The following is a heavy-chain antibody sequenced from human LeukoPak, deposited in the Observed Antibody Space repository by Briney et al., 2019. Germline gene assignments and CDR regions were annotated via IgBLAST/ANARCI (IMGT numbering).Heavy chain of an antibody. V-gene: IGHV3-48*01. CDR3: AKCRGYYYYYGMDV. Sequence: GGSLRLSCAASGFTFSSYSMNWVRQAPGKGLEWVSYIQSSSGPIYYADSVKGRFTISRDNSKNTLYLQMNSLRAEDTAVYYCAKCRGYYYYYGMDVWGQGTTVTVSS. CDR1: GFTFSSYS. CDR2: IQSSSGPI. J-gene: IGHJ6*02.